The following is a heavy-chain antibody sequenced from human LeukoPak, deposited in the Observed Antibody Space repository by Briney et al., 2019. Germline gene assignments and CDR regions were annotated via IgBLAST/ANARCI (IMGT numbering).Heavy chain of an antibody. J-gene: IGHJ5*02. CDR3: AGGLASRRFDT. CDR2: ISFDGTDA. Sequence: PGGSLRLSCAASGFTFSSYAIHWVRQAPGKGMEWVAVISFDGTDAFYADSVKGRFTISRDNSKNTLHLQMNSLRAEDTAVYYCAGGLASRRFDTWGQGTLVTVSS. V-gene: IGHV3-30*04. CDR1: GFTFSSYA. D-gene: IGHD3/OR15-3a*01.